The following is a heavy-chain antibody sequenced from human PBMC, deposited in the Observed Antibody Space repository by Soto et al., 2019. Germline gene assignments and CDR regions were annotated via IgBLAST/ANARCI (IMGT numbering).Heavy chain of an antibody. CDR2: IYSGGSA. CDR3: ARSLVVVRKDYYLDY. CDR1: GFTVSSNY. Sequence: EVLLVETGGGLIQPGGSLRLSCAASGFTVSSNYMSWVRQAPGKGLEWVSVIYSGGSAFYADPVKGRFTISRDNSKNTLYLQMNSLRAEDTAVYYCARSLVVVRKDYYLDYWGQGTLVTVSS. V-gene: IGHV3-53*02. J-gene: IGHJ4*02. D-gene: IGHD2-15*01.